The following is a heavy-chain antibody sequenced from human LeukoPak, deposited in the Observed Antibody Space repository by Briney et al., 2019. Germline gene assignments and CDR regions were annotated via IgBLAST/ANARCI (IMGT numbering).Heavy chain of an antibody. Sequence: SQTLSLTCAISGDSVSSKSAAGNWSRQSPSRGLEWLGRTYYRSKLYNDYAVSVESRITINPDISKNQFSLQLTSVTPEDTAVYYCARDVRRVVGAWGQGTLVIVSS. D-gene: IGHD2-15*01. CDR1: GDSVSSKSAA. V-gene: IGHV6-1*01. J-gene: IGHJ5*02. CDR3: ARDVRRVVGA. CDR2: TYYRSKLYN.